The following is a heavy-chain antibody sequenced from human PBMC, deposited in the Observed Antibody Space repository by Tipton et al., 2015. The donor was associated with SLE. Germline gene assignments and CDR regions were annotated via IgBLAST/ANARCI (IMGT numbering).Heavy chain of an antibody. Sequence: LRLSCTVSGVSISSYYWSWIRQPPGKGLEWIGYIYYSGSTNYNPSLKSRVTISVDTSKNQFSLKLSSVTAADTAVYYCARLGTGIFDYWGQGTLVTVSS. J-gene: IGHJ4*02. CDR2: IYYSGST. D-gene: IGHD1-1*01. CDR3: ARLGTGIFDY. V-gene: IGHV4-59*01. CDR1: GVSISSYY.